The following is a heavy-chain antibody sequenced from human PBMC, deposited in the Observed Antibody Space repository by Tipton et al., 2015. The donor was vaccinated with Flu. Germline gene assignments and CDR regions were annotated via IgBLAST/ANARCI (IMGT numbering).Heavy chain of an antibody. D-gene: IGHD3-16*01. CDR2: IRSSGTTR. V-gene: IGHV3-48*03. J-gene: IGHJ4*02. Sequence: SLRLSCAASGFTFSSYEMNWVRQAPGEGLEWVSYIRSSGTTRYYADSVKGRFTISRDNAKNSLYLQMNSLRAEDTAVYYCARGFIRLCDYWGQGTLVTVSS. CDR1: GFTFSSYE. CDR3: ARGFIRLCDY.